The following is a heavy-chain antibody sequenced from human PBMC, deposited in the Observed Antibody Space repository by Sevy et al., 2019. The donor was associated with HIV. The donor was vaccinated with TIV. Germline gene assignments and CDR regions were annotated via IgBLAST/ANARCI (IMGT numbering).Heavy chain of an antibody. CDR1: GFTFSSYA. J-gene: IGHJ6*02. CDR3: ARDGLGGFAQTLDV. Sequence: GVSLRLSCAASGFTFSSYAMHWVRQAPGKGLDWVALILYDGSNKYYADSVKGRFTISRDNAKNTLYLQMNSLRPEDTAVYYCARDGLGGFAQTLDVWGQGTTVTVSS. CDR2: ILYDGSNK. D-gene: IGHD3-16*01. V-gene: IGHV3-30*04.